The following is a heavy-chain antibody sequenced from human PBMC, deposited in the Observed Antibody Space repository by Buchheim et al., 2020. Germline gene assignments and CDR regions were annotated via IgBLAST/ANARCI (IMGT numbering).Heavy chain of an antibody. J-gene: IGHJ4*02. CDR2: IYYSGST. V-gene: IGHV4-31*03. D-gene: IGHD3-22*01. CDR3: ASILASGYYDSSGYYGYYFDY. CDR1: GGSISSGGYY. Sequence: QVQLQESGPGLVKPSQTLSLTCTVSGGSISSGGYYWSWIRQHPGKGLEWIGYIYYSGSTYYNPSLKSRVTISVDTSKNPFSLKLSSVTAADTAVYYCASILASGYYDSSGYYGYYFDYWGQGTL.